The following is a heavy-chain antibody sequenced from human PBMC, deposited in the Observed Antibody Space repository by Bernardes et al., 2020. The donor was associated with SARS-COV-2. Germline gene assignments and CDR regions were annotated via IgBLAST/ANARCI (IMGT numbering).Heavy chain of an antibody. CDR1: GFTFSSYS. CDR2: ISSSSSYI. V-gene: IGHV3-21*01. D-gene: IGHD2-2*01. J-gene: IGHJ6*03. CDR3: AREELLFGLYYYYYMDV. Sequence: GGSLRLSCAASGFTFSSYSMNWVRQAPGKGLEWVSSISSSSSYIYYADSVKGRFTISRDNAKNSLYLQMNSLRAEDTAVYYCAREELLFGLYYYYYMDVWGKGTTVTVSS.